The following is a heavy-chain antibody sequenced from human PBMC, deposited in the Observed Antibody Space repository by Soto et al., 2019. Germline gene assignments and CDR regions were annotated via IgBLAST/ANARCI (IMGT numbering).Heavy chain of an antibody. Sequence: GGSLRLSCTPSGFTFGDYAMSWARQAPGQGLEWISFISDKAYRRTTKYAASVSGRFTISRDDSKSIAYLQMNSLKTEDPASHYCSRGNMDSADCSRPGTLV. CDR3: SRGNMDSADC. CDR2: ISDKAYRRTT. D-gene: IGHD3-10*01. J-gene: IGHJ4*02. CDR1: GFTFGDYA. V-gene: IGHV3-49*04.